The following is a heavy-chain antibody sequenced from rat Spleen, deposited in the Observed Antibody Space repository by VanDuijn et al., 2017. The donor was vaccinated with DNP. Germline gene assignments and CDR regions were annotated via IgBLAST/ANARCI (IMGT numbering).Heavy chain of an antibody. CDR1: GYSITSSYR. J-gene: IGHJ4*01. CDR2: VNSAGTT. Sequence: EVQLQESGPGLLKPSQSLSLTCSVTGYSITSSYRWNWIRKFPGNKLEWMGSVNSAGTTNYNPSLKSRISITRDTSKNQLFLQVNSVTTEDTATYYCARHDYYSSPYYAMDAWGQGTSVTVSS. V-gene: IGHV3-3*01. CDR3: ARHDYYSSPYYAMDA. D-gene: IGHD1-2*01.